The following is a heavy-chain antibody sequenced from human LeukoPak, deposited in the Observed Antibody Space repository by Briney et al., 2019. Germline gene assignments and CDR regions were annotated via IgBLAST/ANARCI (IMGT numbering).Heavy chain of an antibody. J-gene: IGHJ5*02. CDR1: GYTFTGYY. CDR2: INPNSGGT. D-gene: IGHD2-2*02. CDR3: ARVVRVVPAAIVNWFDP. V-gene: IGHV1-2*02. Sequence: ASVKVSCKASGYTFTGYYMRWVRQAPGQGLEWMGWINPNSGGTNYAQKFQGRVTMTRDTSISTAYMELSRLRSDDTAVYYCARVVRVVPAAIVNWFDPWGQGTLVTVSS.